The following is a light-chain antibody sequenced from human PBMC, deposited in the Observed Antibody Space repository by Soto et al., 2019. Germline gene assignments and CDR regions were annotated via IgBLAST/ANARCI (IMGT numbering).Light chain of an antibody. Sequence: QSVLTQPPSVSGVPGQRVTISCTASSSNIGAGYDVHWYQQLPGTAPKLLIYGNTNRPSGVPDRFSGSKSGTSASLAITGLQAEDEADYYCQSYDSSLSAWVFGGGTKVTVL. J-gene: IGLJ3*02. CDR2: GNT. V-gene: IGLV1-40*01. CDR1: SSNIGAGYD. CDR3: QSYDSSLSAWV.